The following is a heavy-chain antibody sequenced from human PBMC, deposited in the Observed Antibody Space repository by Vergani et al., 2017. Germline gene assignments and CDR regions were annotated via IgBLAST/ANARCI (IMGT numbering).Heavy chain of an antibody. CDR3: ASGYYYSSATDAFDI. D-gene: IGHD3-22*01. Sequence: QVQLVQSGAEVKKPGSSVKVSCKASGGTFSSYTISWVRQAPGQGLEWMGRIIPILGIANYAQKFQGRVTITAAKSTSTAYMELSSLRSEDTAVYYCASGYYYSSATDAFDIWGQGTMVTVSS. J-gene: IGHJ3*02. CDR2: IIPILGIA. V-gene: IGHV1-69*02. CDR1: GGTFSSYT.